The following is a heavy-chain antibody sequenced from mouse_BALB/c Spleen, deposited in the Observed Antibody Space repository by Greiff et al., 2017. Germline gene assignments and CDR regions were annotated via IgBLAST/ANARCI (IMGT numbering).Heavy chain of an antibody. Sequence: EVQLQQTGPELVKPGASVKISCKASGYSFTDYIMLWVKQSHGKSLEWIGNINPYYGSTSYNLKFKGKATLTVDKSSSTAYMQLNSLTSEDSAVYYCARDDGYSRYAMDYWGQGTSVTVSS. J-gene: IGHJ4*01. CDR2: INPYYGST. V-gene: IGHV1-39*01. CDR1: GYSFTDYI. CDR3: ARDDGYSRYAMDY. D-gene: IGHD2-3*01.